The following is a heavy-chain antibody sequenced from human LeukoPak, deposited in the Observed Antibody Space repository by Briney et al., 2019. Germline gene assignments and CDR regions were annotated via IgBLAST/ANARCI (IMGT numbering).Heavy chain of an antibody. V-gene: IGHV1-2*06. D-gene: IGHD3-3*01. CDR3: AREPGGFGMDV. CDR2: ITPNSGDT. Sequence: GASVKVSRKASGYTFTGHYIHWVRQAPGQGLEWMGRITPNSGDTNYPQKFQGRVTMTRDTSISTAYMELSRLKSDDTAVYYCAREPGGFGMDVWGEGTTVTVSS. J-gene: IGHJ6*03. CDR1: GYTFTGHY.